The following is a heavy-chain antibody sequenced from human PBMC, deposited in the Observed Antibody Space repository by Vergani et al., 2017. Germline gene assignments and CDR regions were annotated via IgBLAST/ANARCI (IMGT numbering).Heavy chain of an antibody. V-gene: IGHV3-66*02. D-gene: IGHD4-23*01. Sequence: EVQLVESGGGLVQPGGSLRLSCAASGFTVSSNYMSWVRQAPGKGLEWVSVIYSGGSTYYADSVKGRFTISRDNSKNTLYLQMNSLRAEDTAVYYCARVGHDYGGNWYYYYYYMDVWGKGTTVTVSS. CDR2: IYSGGST. J-gene: IGHJ6*03. CDR3: ARVGHDYGGNWYYYYYYMDV. CDR1: GFTVSSNY.